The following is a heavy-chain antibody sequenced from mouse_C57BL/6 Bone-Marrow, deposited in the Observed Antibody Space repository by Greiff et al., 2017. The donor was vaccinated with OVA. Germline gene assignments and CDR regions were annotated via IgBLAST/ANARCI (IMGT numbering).Heavy chain of an antibody. Sequence: ESGYSFTGYFMNWVMQSHGKSLEWIGRINPYNGDTFYNQKFKGKATLTVDKSSSTAHMELRSLTSEDSAVYYCARRSLYGSSYWDFYFDYWGQGTTLTVSS. D-gene: IGHD1-1*01. CDR2: INPYNGDT. CDR3: ARRSLYGSSYWDFYFDY. V-gene: IGHV1-20*01. CDR1: GYSFTGYF. J-gene: IGHJ2*01.